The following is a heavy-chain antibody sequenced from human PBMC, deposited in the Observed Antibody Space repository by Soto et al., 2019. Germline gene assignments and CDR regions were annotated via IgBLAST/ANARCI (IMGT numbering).Heavy chain of an antibody. Sequence: PSETLSLTCSVSGGFVSSSSYSWGWIRQSPGKGLEWIGTIYSSENTYYNPSLLSRVTISVDTSKNEFSLRLSSVTAADTAVYYCARLNGYCNSTNCHGYYGMDVWGQGTTVTVSS. J-gene: IGHJ6*02. CDR2: IYSSENT. V-gene: IGHV4-39*01. CDR3: ARLNGYCNSTNCHGYYGMDV. CDR1: GGFVSSSSYS. D-gene: IGHD2-2*03.